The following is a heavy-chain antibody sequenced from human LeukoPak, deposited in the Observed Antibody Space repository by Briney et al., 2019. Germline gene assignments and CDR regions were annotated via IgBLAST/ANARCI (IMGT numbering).Heavy chain of an antibody. J-gene: IGHJ2*01. Sequence: SETLSLTCAVYGGSFSGYYWSWIRQPPGKGLEWIGEINHSGNTNYNPSLKGRVTISVDTSKNQFSLKLSSVTAADTAVYYCARAFRARYFDLWGRGTLVTVSS. CDR2: INHSGNT. CDR3: ARAFRARYFDL. D-gene: IGHD2/OR15-2a*01. CDR1: GGSFSGYY. V-gene: IGHV4-34*01.